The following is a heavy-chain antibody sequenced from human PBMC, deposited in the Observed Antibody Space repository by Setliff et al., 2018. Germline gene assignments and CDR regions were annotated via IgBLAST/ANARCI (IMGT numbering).Heavy chain of an antibody. D-gene: IGHD3-9*01. V-gene: IGHV1-69*10. CDR3: ARTYYDILTGYYSSPGYFDY. Sequence: GPSVKVSCKASGGTFSSYAISWVRQAPGQGLGWMGGIIPILGITNYTQKFQGRVTITADKSTSTAYMKLSSLRSEDTAVYYCARTYYDILTGYYSSPGYFDYWGQGTLVTVSS. CDR2: IIPILGIT. J-gene: IGHJ4*02. CDR1: GGTFSSYA.